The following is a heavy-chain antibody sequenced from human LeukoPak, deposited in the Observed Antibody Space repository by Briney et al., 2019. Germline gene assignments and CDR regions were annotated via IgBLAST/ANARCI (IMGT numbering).Heavy chain of an antibody. Sequence: ASVKVSCKASGYTFTSYGISWVRQAPGQGLEWMGWISAYNGNTNYAQKLQGRVTMTTDTSTSTAYMELRSLRSDDTAVYYCARDCYGSSCLGWFDPWGQGTLVTVSS. CDR1: GYTFTSYG. V-gene: IGHV1-18*04. J-gene: IGHJ5*02. CDR3: ARDCYGSSCLGWFDP. D-gene: IGHD6-13*01. CDR2: ISAYNGNT.